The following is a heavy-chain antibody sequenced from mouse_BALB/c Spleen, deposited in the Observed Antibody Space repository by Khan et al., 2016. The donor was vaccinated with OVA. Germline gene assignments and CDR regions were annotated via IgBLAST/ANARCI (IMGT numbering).Heavy chain of an antibody. J-gene: IGHJ4*01. CDR1: GYTFISYW. CDR2: IYPSDSYT. CDR3: TRHGSSYDAMDY. V-gene: IGHV1-69*02. Sequence: QVQLQQSGAELVRPGASVKLSCKASGYTFISYWINWVKQRPGQGLEWIGNIYPSDSYTDYNQKFKDKATLTVDKSSSTAYMQLSSPTSEDSAVYYCTRHGSSYDAMDYWGQGTSVTVSS. D-gene: IGHD1-1*01.